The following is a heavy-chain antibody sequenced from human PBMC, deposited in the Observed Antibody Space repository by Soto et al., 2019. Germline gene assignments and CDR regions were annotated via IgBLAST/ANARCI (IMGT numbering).Heavy chain of an antibody. J-gene: IGHJ4*02. D-gene: IGHD4-4*01. Sequence: GGSLRLSCAASGFTFSSYAMDWVRQAPGKGLXWVXVIXXDXXXXXYXXSVKGRFTISRDNSKNTLYLQMNSLRADDTAVYYCARALTTVTNFDYWGQGTLVTASS. CDR2: IXXDXXXX. CDR1: GFTFSSYA. CDR3: ARALTTVTNFDY. V-gene: IGHV3-30*04.